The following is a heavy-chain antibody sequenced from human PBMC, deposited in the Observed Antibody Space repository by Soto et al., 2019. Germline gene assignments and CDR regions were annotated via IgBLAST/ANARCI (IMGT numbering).Heavy chain of an antibody. CDR1: GFTFSSYA. CDR3: AKGLGYCSSTSCYLGKNDAFDI. J-gene: IGHJ3*02. V-gene: IGHV3-23*01. Sequence: GGSLRLSCAASGFTFSSYAMSWVRQAPGKGLEWVSAISGSGGSTYYADSVKGRFTISRDNSKNTLYLQMNSLRAEDTAVYYCAKGLGYCSSTSCYLGKNDAFDIWGQGTMVTVSS. D-gene: IGHD2-2*01. CDR2: ISGSGGST.